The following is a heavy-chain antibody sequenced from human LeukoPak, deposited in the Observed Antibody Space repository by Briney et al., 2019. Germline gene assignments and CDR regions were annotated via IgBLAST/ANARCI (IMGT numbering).Heavy chain of an antibody. CDR3: ARASRWIQYTRFDL. D-gene: IGHD5-24*01. V-gene: IGHV3-30*02. CDR1: GFTFSTYG. Sequence: GGSLRLSCAASGFTFSTYGMHWVRQAPGKGLEWVAFIRYHGNDKYYADSVKGRFTISRDNAKNSLYLQMNSLRAEDTAVYYCARASRWIQYTRFDLWGRGTLVTVSS. CDR2: IRYHGNDK. J-gene: IGHJ2*01.